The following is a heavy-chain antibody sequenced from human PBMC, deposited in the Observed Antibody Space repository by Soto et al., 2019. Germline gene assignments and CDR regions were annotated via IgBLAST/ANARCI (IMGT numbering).Heavy chain of an antibody. V-gene: IGHV3-30*04. CDR2: ISRDGTNK. Sequence: QVQVVESGGGVVQPGRSLRLSCAASGFTFRSYAIHWVRQAPGKGLEWVAVISRDGTNKYYVDSVKGRFTISRDNSKDTVYLQMNNLRDDESAMLYCAPPRCGAFADAFDFCGQGTLVSVSS. CDR1: GFTFRSYA. D-gene: IGHD2-21*01. CDR3: APPRCGAFADAFDF. J-gene: IGHJ4*02.